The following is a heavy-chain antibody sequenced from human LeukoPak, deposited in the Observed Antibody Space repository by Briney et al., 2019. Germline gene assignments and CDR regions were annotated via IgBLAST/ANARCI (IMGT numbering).Heavy chain of an antibody. V-gene: IGHV3-30*02. Sequence: GGSLRLSCAASGFTFSSYGMHWVRQAPGKGLEWVAFIRYDGSNKYYADSVKGRFTISRDNAKNSLYLQMNSLRAEDTAVYYCARGNRYCSGGSCYYGDWGQGTLVTVSS. CDR3: ARGNRYCSGGSCYYGD. CDR1: GFTFSSYG. D-gene: IGHD2-15*01. CDR2: IRYDGSNK. J-gene: IGHJ4*02.